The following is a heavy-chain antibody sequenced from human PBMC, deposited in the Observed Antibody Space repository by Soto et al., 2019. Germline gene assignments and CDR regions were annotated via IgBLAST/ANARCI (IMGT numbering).Heavy chain of an antibody. J-gene: IGHJ4*02. CDR1: GSSINSSGYY. V-gene: IGHV4-39*01. CDR3: ARLPPRHWVDH. D-gene: IGHD3-16*01. CDR2: MFYGVST. Sequence: PSETLSLTCTVSGSSINSSGYYCGWIRQPPGKGLEWIGSMFYGVSTYYNPSLKSRVTVSVDTSKNQFFLNLRSVTAADTAVYCCARLPPRHWVDHWGEGSLVTVSS.